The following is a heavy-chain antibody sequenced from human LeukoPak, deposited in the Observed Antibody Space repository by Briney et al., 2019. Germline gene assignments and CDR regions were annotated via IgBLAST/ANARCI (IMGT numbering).Heavy chain of an antibody. J-gene: IGHJ5*02. V-gene: IGHV4-4*07. CDR3: ARDGGYSYDP. CDR1: GVSFSSYY. D-gene: IGHD5-18*01. CDR2: FYSSGTT. Sequence: SETLSLTCTVSGVSFSSYYWSWIRQPAGKGLEWIGRFYSSGTTHYNPSLKSRVTMSVDTSKNQFSLKLTSVTVADTAVYYCARDGGYSYDPWGQGTLVTVSS.